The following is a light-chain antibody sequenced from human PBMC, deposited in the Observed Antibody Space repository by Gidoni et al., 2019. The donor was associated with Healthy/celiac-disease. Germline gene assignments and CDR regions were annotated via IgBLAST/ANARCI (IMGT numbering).Light chain of an antibody. CDR3: QQYGSTYT. CDR2: GAS. Sequence: EIVLTQSPGTLSLSPGNRATLPCRASQSVSSRYLAWYQQQPGQAPRLLIYGASSRATGIPDRFSGSGSGTDFTLTISRLVPEDVAVYNCQQYGSTYTFGQGTKLEIK. V-gene: IGKV3-20*01. J-gene: IGKJ2*01. CDR1: QSVSSRY.